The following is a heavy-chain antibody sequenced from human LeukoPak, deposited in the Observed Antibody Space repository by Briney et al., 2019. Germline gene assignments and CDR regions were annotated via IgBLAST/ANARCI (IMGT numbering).Heavy chain of an antibody. CDR1: RYTFTGYY. V-gene: IGHV1-2*02. D-gene: IGHD1-26*01. CDR3: ARDPWAARLEATLPDY. CDR2: INPNSGGT. Sequence: AAVKVSCKASRYTFTGYYMHWVRQAPGQGLEWMGWINPNSGGTNYAQKFQGRVTMTRDTSISTAYMELSRLRSDDTAVYYCARDPWAARLEATLPDYWGQGTLVTVSS. J-gene: IGHJ4*02.